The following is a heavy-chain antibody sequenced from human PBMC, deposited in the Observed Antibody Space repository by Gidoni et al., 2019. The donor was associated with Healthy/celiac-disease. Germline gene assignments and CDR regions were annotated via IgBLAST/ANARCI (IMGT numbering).Heavy chain of an antibody. CDR2: IYYSGST. CDR3: ARGAGGYSYAEGLFYFDY. V-gene: IGHV4-59*01. D-gene: IGHD5-18*01. Sequence: QVQLQESGPGLVKPSETLSLTCTVSGGSISSYYWSWIRQPPGQGLEWIGYIYYSGSTNYNPSLKSRVTISVDTSKNQFSLKLSSVTAADTAVYYCARGAGGYSYAEGLFYFDYWGQGTLVTVSS. CDR1: GGSISSYY. J-gene: IGHJ4*02.